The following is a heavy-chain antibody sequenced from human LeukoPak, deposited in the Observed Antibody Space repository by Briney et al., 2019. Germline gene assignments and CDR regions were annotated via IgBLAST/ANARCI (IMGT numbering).Heavy chain of an antibody. J-gene: IGHJ5*02. Sequence: PGGSLRLSCAASGFTFSSYAMHWVRQAPGKGLEWVAVISYDGSNKYYADSVKGRFTISRDNSKNTLYLQMNSLRAEDTAIYYCAGYYFASGSDTRRFDPWGQGTLVTVSS. D-gene: IGHD3-10*01. CDR3: AGYYFASGSDTRRFDP. CDR1: GFTFSSYA. CDR2: ISYDGSNK. V-gene: IGHV3-30*04.